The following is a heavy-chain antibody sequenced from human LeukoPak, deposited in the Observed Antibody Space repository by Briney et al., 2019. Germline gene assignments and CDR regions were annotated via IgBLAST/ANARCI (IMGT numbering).Heavy chain of an antibody. J-gene: IGHJ3*01. D-gene: IGHD2-2*01. Sequence: ASVKVSCKASGYTFTSYAMNWVRQAPGQGLEWMGWINTNTGNPTYAQGFTGRFVFSLDTSVSTAYLQISSLKAEDTALYYCARDHVKLGSSFHPFDAFDVWGQGTLVTVSS. V-gene: IGHV7-4-1*02. CDR3: ARDHVKLGSSFHPFDAFDV. CDR1: GYTFTSYA. CDR2: INTNTGNP.